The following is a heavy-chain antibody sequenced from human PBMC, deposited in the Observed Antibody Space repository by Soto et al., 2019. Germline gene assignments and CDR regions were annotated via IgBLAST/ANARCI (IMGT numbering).Heavy chain of an antibody. V-gene: IGHV4-31*03. CDR3: ARDYYGSGSYYPEYYYGMDV. J-gene: IGHJ6*02. D-gene: IGHD3-10*01. CDR1: GGSISSGGYY. CDR2: IYYSGST. Sequence: LSLTCTVSGGSISSGGYYWSWIRQHPGKGLEWIGYIYYSGSTYYNPSLKSRVTISVDTSKNQFSLKLSSVTAADTAVYYCARDYYGSGSYYPEYYYGMDVWGQGTTVTVSS.